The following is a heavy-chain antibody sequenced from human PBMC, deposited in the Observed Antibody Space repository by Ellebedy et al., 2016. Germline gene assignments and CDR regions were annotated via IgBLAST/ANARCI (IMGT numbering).Heavy chain of an antibody. CDR2: TYYGGPT. Sequence: GSLRLXCDVSGDSITSRNYYWGWIRQPPGKGLEWIGITYYGGPTYYNPSLKSRVTMSVDTSKNQFSLKLRSVTATDTAVYYCARLPWGDSDWGPGTMVTVSS. J-gene: IGHJ3*01. CDR1: GDSITSRNYY. D-gene: IGHD7-27*01. CDR3: ARLPWGDSD. V-gene: IGHV4-39*01.